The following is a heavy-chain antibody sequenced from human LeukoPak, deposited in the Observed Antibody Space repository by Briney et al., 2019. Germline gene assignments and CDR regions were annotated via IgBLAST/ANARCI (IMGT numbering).Heavy chain of an antibody. J-gene: IGHJ4*02. CDR1: GFTFSSYW. D-gene: IGHD1-26*01. CDR3: AREIVGAIKSYFDY. V-gene: IGHV3-7*01. CDR2: IRQDGGLK. Sequence: PGGSLRLSCTASGFTFSSYWMSWLRQAPGKGLEWVANIRQDGGLKHYVDSVKGRFTISRDNAENSLYLQMNSLRAEDTAVYYCAREIVGAIKSYFDYWGQGTLVTASS.